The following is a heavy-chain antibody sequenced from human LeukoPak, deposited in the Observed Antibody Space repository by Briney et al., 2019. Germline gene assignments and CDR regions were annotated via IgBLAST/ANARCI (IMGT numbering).Heavy chain of an antibody. Sequence: RPGGSLRLSCAASGFTFDDYGMSCVRQAPGKGLEWVSGINWNGGSTGYADSVKGRFTISRDNDKNSLYLQMNSLRAEDTALYYCARVDPYSSGWYYFDYWGQGTLVTVSS. D-gene: IGHD6-19*01. V-gene: IGHV3-20*04. CDR1: GFTFDDYG. CDR2: INWNGGST. CDR3: ARVDPYSSGWYYFDY. J-gene: IGHJ4*02.